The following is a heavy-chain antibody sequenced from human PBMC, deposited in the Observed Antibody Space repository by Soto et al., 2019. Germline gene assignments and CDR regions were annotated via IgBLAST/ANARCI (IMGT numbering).Heavy chain of an antibody. V-gene: IGHV4-39*01. Sequence: PSETLSLTCTVSGASISSSSYYWGWIRQPPGKGLEWIGSIYYSGSTYYNPPPKSRVTISVDTSKNKFSLKLSSVTAADTAVYYCARGNVGTAMVTSYWFDPWGQGTLVTVS. CDR3: ARGNVGTAMVTSYWFDP. D-gene: IGHD5-18*01. CDR1: GASISSSSYY. J-gene: IGHJ5*02. CDR2: IYYSGST.